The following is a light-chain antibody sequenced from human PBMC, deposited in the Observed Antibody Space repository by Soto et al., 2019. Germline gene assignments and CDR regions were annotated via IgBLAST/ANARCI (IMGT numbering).Light chain of an antibody. V-gene: IGLV2-8*01. Sequence: QSVLTQPPSASGSPGQSVTISCTGTSNDIFNYKYVSWYQQHPGKAPKLMIYEVSKRPSGVPDRFSGSKSGNTASLTVSGLQAEDEADYSCSSNVGTNRLFGGGTKLTVL. J-gene: IGLJ3*02. CDR1: SNDIFNYKY. CDR2: EVS. CDR3: SSNVGTNRL.